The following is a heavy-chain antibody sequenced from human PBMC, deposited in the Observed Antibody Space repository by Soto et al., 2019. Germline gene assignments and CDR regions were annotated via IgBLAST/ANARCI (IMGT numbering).Heavy chain of an antibody. CDR2: ISNAGSGNT. J-gene: IGHJ4*02. V-gene: IGHV1-3*01. Sequence: ASVKVSCKTSGYPFPIFEVHCILQAPGQRPEWMGGISNAGSGNTKYSQKFQDRLTITGDKCATTVYMALSSLTSEDTATYYCARESNHYQDFFQNWGQGTQVTVSS. CDR1: GYPFPIFE. CDR3: ARESNHYQDFFQN. D-gene: IGHD2-2*01.